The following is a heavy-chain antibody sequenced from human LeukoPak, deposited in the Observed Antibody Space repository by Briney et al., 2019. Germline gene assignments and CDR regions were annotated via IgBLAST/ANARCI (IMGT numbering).Heavy chain of an antibody. V-gene: IGHV4-34*01. J-gene: IGHJ5*02. D-gene: IGHD6-13*01. Sequence: SETLSLTCAVYGGSFSGYYWSWIRQPPGKGLEWIGEINHSGSTNYNPSLKSRVTISVDTSKNQFSLKLSSVTAADTAVYYCARAGYSSSWYGGRNWFDPWGQGTLVTVSS. CDR3: ARAGYSSSWYGGRNWFDP. CDR2: INHSGST. CDR1: GGSFSGYY.